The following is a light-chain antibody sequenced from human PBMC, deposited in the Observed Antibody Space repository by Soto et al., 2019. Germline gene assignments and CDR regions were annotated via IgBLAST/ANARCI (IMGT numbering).Light chain of an antibody. CDR3: QQAYSFPLT. V-gene: IGKV1-12*01. CDR2: GAS. Sequence: DIQMTQSPSSVSASVGDRVTITCRASQGLGVWLGWYQQKAGKAPQLLIFGASGLQTGVPSRFSGSGSGTDFTLTISSLQPEDFATYYCQQAYSFPLTVGGGTKVDSK. J-gene: IGKJ4*01. CDR1: QGLGVW.